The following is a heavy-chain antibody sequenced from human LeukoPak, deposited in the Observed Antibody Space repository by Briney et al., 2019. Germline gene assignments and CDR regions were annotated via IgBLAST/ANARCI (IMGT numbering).Heavy chain of an antibody. Sequence: ASVKVSCKASGYTFTSYSISWVRQAPGQGLECMGWISAYNGNTNSVQNLQGRVTMTTDTSTSTAYMELRSLRSDDTAVYYCARDPDYLNLLYWGQGTLVTVSS. CDR1: GYTFTSYS. CDR3: ARDPDYLNLLY. J-gene: IGHJ4*02. CDR2: ISAYNGNT. D-gene: IGHD5-12*01. V-gene: IGHV1-18*01.